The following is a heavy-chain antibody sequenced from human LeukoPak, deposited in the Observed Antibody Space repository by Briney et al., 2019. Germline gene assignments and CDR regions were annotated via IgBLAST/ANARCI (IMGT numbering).Heavy chain of an antibody. V-gene: IGHV3-48*03. D-gene: IGHD1-26*01. Sequence: GGSLRLSCAASGFTSSSYEMNWVRQAPGKGLEWVSYISSSGSTIYHADSVKGRFTISRDNAKNSPYLQMNSLRAEDTAVYYCARDHVLGGNIDYWGQGTLVTVSS. CDR1: GFTSSSYE. J-gene: IGHJ4*02. CDR2: ISSSGSTI. CDR3: ARDHVLGGNIDY.